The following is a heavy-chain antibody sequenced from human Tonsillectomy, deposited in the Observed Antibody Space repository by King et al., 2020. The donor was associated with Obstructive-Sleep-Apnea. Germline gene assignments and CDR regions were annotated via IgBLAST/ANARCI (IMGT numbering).Heavy chain of an antibody. CDR3: AREGTSGWYGFDY. V-gene: IGHV4-4*02. J-gene: IGHJ4*02. D-gene: IGHD6-19*01. CDR1: GCSLSSTNW. CDR2: GCVDVRT. Sequence: QLQESGPGLVKPSVTLSLTCAISGCSLSSTNWWSWVSQSPWKGLDWVGEGCVDVRTHYNPSLKSRVTISVDKSKSLLSLKVSSLTAADTAIYYCAREGTSGWYGFDYWGQGALVTVSS.